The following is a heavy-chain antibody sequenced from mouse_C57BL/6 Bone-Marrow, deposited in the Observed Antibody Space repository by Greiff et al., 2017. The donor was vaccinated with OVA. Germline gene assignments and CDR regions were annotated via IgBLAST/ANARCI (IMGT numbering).Heavy chain of an antibody. CDR2: INSDGGST. CDR3: ARQPYSNYYYAMDY. V-gene: IGHV5-2*01. Sequence: EVKLQESGGGLVQPGESLKLSCESNEYEFPSHDMSWVRKTPEKRLELVAAINSDGGSTYYPDTMERRFIISRDNTKKTQYLQMSSLRSEDTALYYCARQPYSNYYYAMDYWGQGTSVTVSS. D-gene: IGHD2-5*01. CDR1: EYEFPSHD. J-gene: IGHJ4*01.